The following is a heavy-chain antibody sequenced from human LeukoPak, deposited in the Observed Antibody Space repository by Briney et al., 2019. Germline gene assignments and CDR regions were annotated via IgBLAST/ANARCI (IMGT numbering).Heavy chain of an antibody. Sequence: ASVKVSCKVSGYTLTELSMHWVRQAPGKGLEWMGGFDPEDGETIYAQKFQGRVIMTEDTSTDTAYMELSSLRSEDTAVYYCATGLTMVRGRLTRYYYYYGMDVWGQGTTVTVSS. V-gene: IGHV1-24*01. J-gene: IGHJ6*02. CDR3: ATGLTMVRGRLTRYYYYYGMDV. D-gene: IGHD3-10*01. CDR1: GYTLTELS. CDR2: FDPEDGET.